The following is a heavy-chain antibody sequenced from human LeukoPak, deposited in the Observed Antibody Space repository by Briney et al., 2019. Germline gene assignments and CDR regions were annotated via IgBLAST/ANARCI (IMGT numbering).Heavy chain of an antibody. J-gene: IGHJ4*02. CDR3: ARYLEGRCFDC. D-gene: IGHD1-26*01. CDR1: GGTFNSYA. CDR2: INPNSGGT. V-gene: IGHV1-2*02. Sequence: ASAKVSCKASGGTFNSYAISWVRQAPGQGLEWMGWINPNSGGTNYAQKFQGRVTMTRDTSIRTAYMELSRLRSDDTAMYYCARYLEGRCFDCWGQGTLVTVSS.